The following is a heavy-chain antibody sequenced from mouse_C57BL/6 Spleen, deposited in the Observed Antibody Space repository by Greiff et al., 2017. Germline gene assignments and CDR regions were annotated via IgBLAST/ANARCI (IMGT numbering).Heavy chain of an antibody. Sequence: EVNVVESGGGLVKPGGSLKPSCAASGFTFSDYGMHWVRQAPEKGLEWVAYISSGSSTIYYADTVKGRFTISRDNAKNTLFLQMTSQRSEDTAMYYCARGEYDYTWFAYWGQGTLVTVSA. CDR1: GFTFSDYG. J-gene: IGHJ3*01. CDR2: ISSGSSTI. D-gene: IGHD2-4*01. V-gene: IGHV5-17*01. CDR3: ARGEYDYTWFAY.